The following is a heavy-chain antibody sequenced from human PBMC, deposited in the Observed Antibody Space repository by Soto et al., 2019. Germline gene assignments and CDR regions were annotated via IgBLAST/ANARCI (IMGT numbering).Heavy chain of an antibody. CDR1: GFTFTTYA. J-gene: IGHJ5*02. CDR2: ISGSGGST. V-gene: IGHV3-23*01. CDR3: AKEAGEMATTSGPFDP. D-gene: IGHD5-12*01. Sequence: EVQLLESGGGLVQPGGSLRLSCAASGFTFTTYAMSWVRQAPGKGLEWVSAISGSGGSTYYADSVKGRFTIARDNSKNTLYLQRDSQSAEDTAVNYCAKEAGEMATTSGPFDPWGQGTLVTVSS.